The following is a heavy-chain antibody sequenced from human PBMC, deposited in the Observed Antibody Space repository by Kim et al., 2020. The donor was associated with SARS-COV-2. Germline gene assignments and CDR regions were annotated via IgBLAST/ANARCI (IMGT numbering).Heavy chain of an antibody. D-gene: IGHD3-22*01. Sequence: ASVKVSCKASGYTFSNYYIHWVRQAPGQGLEWMGIINPSGGSTSYAQKFHGRVTMTRDTSTSTVYMELSSLRSDDTAVYYCARDLEHDSSGYYYDAFDIWGQGTMVTVSS. CDR1: GYTFSNYY. V-gene: IGHV1-46*01. J-gene: IGHJ3*02. CDR2: INPSGGST. CDR3: ARDLEHDSSGYYYDAFDI.